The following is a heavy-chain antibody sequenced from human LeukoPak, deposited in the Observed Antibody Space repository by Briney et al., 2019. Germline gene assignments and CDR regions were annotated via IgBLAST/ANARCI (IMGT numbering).Heavy chain of an antibody. CDR3: ARGPDTIPDWGVIGSYYMDV. V-gene: IGHV4-38-2*02. J-gene: IGHJ6*03. Sequence: SETLSLTCTVSGYSISSGYYWGWIRQPPGKGLEWIGSIYHSGSTYYNPSLKSRVTISVDTSKNQFSLKLSSVTAADTAVYYCARGPDTIPDWGVIGSYYMDVWGKGTTVTVSS. CDR1: GYSISSGYY. D-gene: IGHD3-10*01. CDR2: IYHSGST.